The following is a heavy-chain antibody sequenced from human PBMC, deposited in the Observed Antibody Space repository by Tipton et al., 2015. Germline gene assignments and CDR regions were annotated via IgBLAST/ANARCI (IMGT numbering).Heavy chain of an antibody. CDR1: GFPVSDKH. Sequence: SLRLSCAASGFPVSDKHMSWVRQAPGRGLEWVSSIYTDGSTNFADSVKGRFTISRDDPKNTLYLQMSSLRAEDTAMYYCATHLMGRTVLRLVHGTPYYLSAIDIWGQGTTATVSS. D-gene: IGHD3-9*01. CDR3: ATHLMGRTVLRLVHGTPYYLSAIDI. V-gene: IGHV3-53*01. J-gene: IGHJ6*01. CDR2: IYTDGST.